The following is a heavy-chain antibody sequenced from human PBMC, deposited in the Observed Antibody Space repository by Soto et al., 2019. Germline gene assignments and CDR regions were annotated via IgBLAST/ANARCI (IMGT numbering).Heavy chain of an antibody. V-gene: IGHV3-33*01. CDR3: ARDRDVVVIANYFDY. Sequence: GESLKISCAASGFTFSSYGMHWVRQAPGKGLEWVAVIWYDGSNKYYADSVKGRFTISRDNSKNTLYLQMNSLRAEDTAVYYCARDRDVVVIANYFDYWGQGTLVTVSS. J-gene: IGHJ4*02. D-gene: IGHD2-21*01. CDR1: GFTFSSYG. CDR2: IWYDGSNK.